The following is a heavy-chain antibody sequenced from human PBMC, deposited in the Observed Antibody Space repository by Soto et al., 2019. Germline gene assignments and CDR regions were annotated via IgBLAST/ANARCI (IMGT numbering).Heavy chain of an antibody. J-gene: IGHJ6*02. CDR1: GYTFTRNG. D-gene: IGHD3-22*01. V-gene: IGHV1-18*01. CDR3: VKDRDSNSWPSRDV. CDR2: ISPNSGNT. Sequence: QVHLVQSGAEVKKPGASVNVSCKTSGYTFTRNGISWGRQAPGQGLEWMGWISPNSGNTRYAQKLQDRVIMTTDTSTSTAYMELRSLRSDDTAVYYCVKDRDSNSWPSRDVWGPGTTVTVSS.